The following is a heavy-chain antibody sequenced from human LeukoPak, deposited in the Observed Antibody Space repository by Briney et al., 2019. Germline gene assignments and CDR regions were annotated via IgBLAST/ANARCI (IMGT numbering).Heavy chain of an antibody. CDR1: GYSFTSYW. Sequence: GESLKISCKGSGYSFTSYWIGWVRQMPGKGLEWMGIIYPGDSDTRYSPSFQGQVTISADKSISTAYLQWSSLKASDTAMYYCARGRMVRGVWGPINYWGQGTLVTVSS. D-gene: IGHD3-10*01. V-gene: IGHV5-51*01. CDR3: ARGRMVRGVWGPINY. CDR2: IYPGDSDT. J-gene: IGHJ4*02.